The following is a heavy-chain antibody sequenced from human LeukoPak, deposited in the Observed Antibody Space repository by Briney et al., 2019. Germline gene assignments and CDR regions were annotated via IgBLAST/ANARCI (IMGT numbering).Heavy chain of an antibody. J-gene: IGHJ4*02. CDR2: INYSGTT. V-gene: IGHV4-39*01. CDR3: GRLFDS. CDR1: GGASISDNFY. Sequence: KASETLSLTCTVSGGASISDNFYWGWVRQPPGKGLEWVGSINYSGTTYYNPSPRSRVSISVDTSRTQFFLTLNSVTAADTAVYYCGRLFDSWGQGILVTVSS.